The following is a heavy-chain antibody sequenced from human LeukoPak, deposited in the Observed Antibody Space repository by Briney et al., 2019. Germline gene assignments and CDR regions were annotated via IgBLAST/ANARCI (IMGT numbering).Heavy chain of an antibody. J-gene: IGHJ4*02. D-gene: IGHD3-22*01. CDR1: GYIFTSYY. CDR3: ARAGYDSSGYYSY. Sequence: ASVKVSCKASGYIFTSYYMHWLRQAPGQGREWVGLINPTGGSTTYAQNFQGRVTMTRDTSTTTLYMEVNSLRSEDTAVYYCARAGYDSSGYYSYWGQGTLVTVSS. CDR2: INPTGGST. V-gene: IGHV1-46*01.